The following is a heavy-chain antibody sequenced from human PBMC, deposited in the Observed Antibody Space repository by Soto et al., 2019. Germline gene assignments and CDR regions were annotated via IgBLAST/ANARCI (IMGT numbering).Heavy chain of an antibody. D-gene: IGHD3-3*01. CDR2: IKQDGSEK. CDR1: GFTFSSYW. J-gene: IGHJ4*02. V-gene: IGHV3-7*01. Sequence: GGSLRLSCAASGFTFSSYWMSWVRQAPGKGLEWVANIKQDGSEKYYVDSVKGRFTISRDNAKNSLYLQMNSLRAEDTAVYYCARVYALRFLEWYLDYWGQGTLVTVSS. CDR3: ARVYALRFLEWYLDY.